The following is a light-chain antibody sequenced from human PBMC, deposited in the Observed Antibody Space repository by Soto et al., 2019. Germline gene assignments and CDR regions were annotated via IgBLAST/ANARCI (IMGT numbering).Light chain of an antibody. CDR3: SSYAGTNNHHV. Sequence: QSVLTQPPSASGTPGQRVSFFCSGSRSNIGSNPVSWYQQHPGKVPKLMIYEVSKRPSGVPDRFSGSKSGNTASLTVSGLQAEDEAHYFCSSYAGTNNHHVFGTGTKVTVL. CDR1: RSNIGSNP. V-gene: IGLV2-8*01. CDR2: EVS. J-gene: IGLJ1*01.